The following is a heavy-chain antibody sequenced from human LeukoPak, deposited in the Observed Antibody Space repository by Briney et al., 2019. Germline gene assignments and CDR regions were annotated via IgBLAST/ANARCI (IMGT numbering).Heavy chain of an antibody. Sequence: GASVKVSCKASGYTFTSYGISWVRQVPGQGLEWMGWISAYIGNTNYAQKLQGRVTMTTDTSTSTAYMELRSLRSDDTAVYYCARDRKDFWSGYYVDYWGQGTLVTVSS. V-gene: IGHV1-18*01. CDR1: GYTFTSYG. CDR3: ARDRKDFWSGYYVDY. CDR2: ISAYIGNT. D-gene: IGHD3-3*01. J-gene: IGHJ4*02.